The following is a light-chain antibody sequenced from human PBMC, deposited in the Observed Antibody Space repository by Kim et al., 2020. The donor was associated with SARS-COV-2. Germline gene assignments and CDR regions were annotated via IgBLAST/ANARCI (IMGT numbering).Light chain of an antibody. CDR2: DAS. CDR3: QQYFNSPVT. CDR1: QTVTSSY. V-gene: IGKV3-20*01. J-gene: IGKJ4*01. Sequence: PGERATLSCRASQTVTSSYLVWYQQTPGQPPRLLIYDASRRATGIPDRFSGSGSGTDFTLTINGLEPEDSAVYYCQQYFNSPVTFGGGTKV.